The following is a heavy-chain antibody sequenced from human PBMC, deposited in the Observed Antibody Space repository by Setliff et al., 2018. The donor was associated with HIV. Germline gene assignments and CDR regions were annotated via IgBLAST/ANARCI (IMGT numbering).Heavy chain of an antibody. CDR2: IKKDGSGI. J-gene: IGHJ5*02. CDR1: GFTFSNFW. Sequence: GGSLRLSCAASGFTFSNFWMDWVRQAPGKGLEWVATIKKDGSGIYYVDSVKGRFTISRDNARTSLYLEMSSLRVEDTAVYFCASMWKVGAWGRGTLVTVSS. CDR3: ASMWKVGA. V-gene: IGHV3-7*03. D-gene: IGHD1-26*01.